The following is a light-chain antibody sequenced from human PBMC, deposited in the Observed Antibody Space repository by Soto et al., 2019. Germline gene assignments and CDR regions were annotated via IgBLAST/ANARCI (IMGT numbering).Light chain of an antibody. CDR1: SSDVGSQNL. J-gene: IGLJ1*01. CDR3: CSYAGSTTPYV. V-gene: IGLV2-23*01. CDR2: DAT. Sequence: QSALTQPASVSGSPGQSITISCTGTSSDVGSQNLVTWYQQHPGKAPKVLIYDATQRPSGVSDRFSGSKSGNTASLTISGLQAEDEADYYCCSYAGSTTPYVFGTGTKVTVL.